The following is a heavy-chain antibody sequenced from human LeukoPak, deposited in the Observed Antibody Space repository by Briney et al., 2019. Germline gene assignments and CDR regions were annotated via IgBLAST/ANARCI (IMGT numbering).Heavy chain of an antibody. CDR2: IKQDGSGQ. V-gene: IGHV3-7*01. CDR3: ARSYGHSIDY. Sequence: PGGSLRLPCAASGLTFRNFWMCWVRQAPGKGLEWAATIKQDGSGQYYVDSVKGRLTISRDNAQNSLYLQMNNLRAEDTAVYYCARSYGHSIDYWGQGTLVTVSS. J-gene: IGHJ4*02. D-gene: IGHD3-10*01. CDR1: GLTFRNFW.